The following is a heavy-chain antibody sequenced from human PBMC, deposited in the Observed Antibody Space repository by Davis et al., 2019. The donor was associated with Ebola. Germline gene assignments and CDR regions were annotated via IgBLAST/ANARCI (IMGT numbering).Heavy chain of an antibody. CDR1: GGSISSYY. J-gene: IGHJ3*02. D-gene: IGHD5/OR15-5a*01. V-gene: IGHV4-59*01. CDR2: IYYSGST. Sequence: GSLRLSCTVSGGSISSYYWSWIRQPPGKGLEWIGYIYYSGSTNYNPSLKSRVTISVDTSKNQFSLKLSSVTAADTAVYYCARVGLGVAFDIWGQGTMVTVSS. CDR3: ARVGLGVAFDI.